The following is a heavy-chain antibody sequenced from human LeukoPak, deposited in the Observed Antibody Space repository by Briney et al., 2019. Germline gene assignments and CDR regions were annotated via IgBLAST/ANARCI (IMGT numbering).Heavy chain of an antibody. D-gene: IGHD2-21*02. V-gene: IGHV3-11*01. CDR3: ASPRGVMTAGPFFDN. CDR2: ISSSGTTT. Sequence: GGSLRLSCAASGFTFSDYYMSWIRQAPGKGLEWVSYISSSGTTTHYADSVKGRFSISRDNAKNSLFLQMNSLRAEDTAVYYCASPRGVMTAGPFFDNGGQGTLVTVSS. J-gene: IGHJ4*01. CDR1: GFTFSDYY.